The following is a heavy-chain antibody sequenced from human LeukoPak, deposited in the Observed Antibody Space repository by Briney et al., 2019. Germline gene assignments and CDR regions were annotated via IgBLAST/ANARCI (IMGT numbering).Heavy chain of an antibody. CDR3: ARGIVATISGY. Sequence: ASVKVSCKASGYTFTGYYMHWVRQAPGQGLEWMGIINLSGGSTTYPQKFQGRVTMTRDTSTSIVYMELSSLRSEDTAVYYCARGIVATISGYWGQGTLVTVSS. CDR1: GYTFTGYY. J-gene: IGHJ4*02. D-gene: IGHD5-12*01. V-gene: IGHV1-46*01. CDR2: INLSGGST.